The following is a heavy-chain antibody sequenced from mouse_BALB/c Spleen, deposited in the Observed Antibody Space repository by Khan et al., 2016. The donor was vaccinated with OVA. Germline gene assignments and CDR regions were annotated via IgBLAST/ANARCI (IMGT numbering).Heavy chain of an antibody. J-gene: IGHJ2*01. CDR3: ARTARIKY. CDR2: ISYSGST. CDR1: GYSITSGYG. Sequence: EVKLLESGPGLVKPSQSLSLTRTVTGYSITSGYGWNWIRQFPGNKLEWMGYISYSGSTNYNPSLKSRIPITRDTSKNQFFLQLNSVTTEDTATYYCARTARIKYWGQGTTLTVSS. D-gene: IGHD1-2*01. V-gene: IGHV3-2*02.